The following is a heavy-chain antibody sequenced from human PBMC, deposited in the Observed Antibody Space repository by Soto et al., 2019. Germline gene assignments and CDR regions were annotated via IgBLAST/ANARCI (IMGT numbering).Heavy chain of an antibody. CDR3: ARSIVVVTAADY. J-gene: IGHJ4*02. Sequence: SVKVSCKASGGTFSNHIITWVRQAPGQGPEWMGRIIPMLDITNYAQKFQGRVTITADKSTTTAYMEVSSLRPEDTAMYYCARSIVVVTAADYWGQGTLVTVSS. CDR2: IIPMLDIT. CDR1: GGTFSNHI. V-gene: IGHV1-69*02. D-gene: IGHD2-21*02.